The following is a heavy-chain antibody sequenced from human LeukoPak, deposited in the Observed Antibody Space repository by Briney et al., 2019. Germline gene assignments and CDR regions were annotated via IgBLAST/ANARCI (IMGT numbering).Heavy chain of an antibody. CDR2: ISSNGGST. J-gene: IGHJ4*02. Sequence: PGGTLRLSCAASGFTFSSYAMHWVRQAPGKGLEYVSAISSNGGSTYYANSVKGRFTISRDNSKNTLYLQMGSLRAEDMAVYYCAREWSYCGGDCYSRPVDYWGQGTLVTVSS. CDR1: GFTFSSYA. D-gene: IGHD2-21*02. CDR3: AREWSYCGGDCYSRPVDY. V-gene: IGHV3-64*01.